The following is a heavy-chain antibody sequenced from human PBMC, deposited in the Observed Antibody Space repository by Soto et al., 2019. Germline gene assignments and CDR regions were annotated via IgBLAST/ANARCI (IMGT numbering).Heavy chain of an antibody. V-gene: IGHV1-45*02. CDR2: ITPFNGNT. CDR1: GYTFTYRY. Sequence: SVKVSCKASGYTFTYRYLHWVRQAPGQALEWMGWITPFNGNTNYAQKFQDRVTITRDRSMSTAYMELSSLRSEDTAMYYCARLGYCGGGSRYHGHDAFDIWGQGTMVTVSS. CDR3: ARLGYCGGGSRYHGHDAFDI. J-gene: IGHJ3*02. D-gene: IGHD2-15*01.